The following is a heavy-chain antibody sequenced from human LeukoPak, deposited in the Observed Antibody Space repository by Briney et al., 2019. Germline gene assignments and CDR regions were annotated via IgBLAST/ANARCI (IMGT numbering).Heavy chain of an antibody. CDR3: ARGSGYPPWNWFDP. V-gene: IGHV4-59*01. D-gene: IGHD5-12*01. Sequence: PPETLSLTCTVSGGSISSYYWSWIRQPPGKGLEWIGYIYYSGSTNYNPSLKSRVTISVDTSKNQFSLKLSSVTAADTAVYYCARGSGYPPWNWFDPWGQGTLVTVSS. CDR2: IYYSGST. J-gene: IGHJ5*02. CDR1: GGSISSYY.